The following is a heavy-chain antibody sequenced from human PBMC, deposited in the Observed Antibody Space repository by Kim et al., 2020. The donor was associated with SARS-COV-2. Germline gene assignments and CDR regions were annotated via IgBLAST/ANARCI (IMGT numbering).Heavy chain of an antibody. CDR3: ARVAVVPAAKVYWFDP. J-gene: IGHJ5*02. D-gene: IGHD2-2*01. CDR1: GFTFSDYY. Sequence: GGSLRLSCAASGFTFSDYYMSWIRQAPGKGLEWVSYISSSSSYTNYADSVKGRFTISRDNAKNSLYLQMNSLRAEDTAVYYCARVAVVPAAKVYWFDPWGQGTLVTVSS. V-gene: IGHV3-11*06. CDR2: ISSSSSYT.